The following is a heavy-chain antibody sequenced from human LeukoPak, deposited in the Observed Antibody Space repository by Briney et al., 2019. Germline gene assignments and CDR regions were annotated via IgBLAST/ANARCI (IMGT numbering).Heavy chain of an antibody. V-gene: IGHV3-53*01. CDR1: GFTVSSNY. Sequence: GGSLRLSCAASGFTVSSNYMSWVRQAPGKGLEWVSVIYSGGSTHYADSVKGRFTISRDNSKNTLYLQMNSLRAEDTAVYYCARDLGLRGPFDYWGQGTLVTVSS. D-gene: IGHD3-16*01. J-gene: IGHJ4*02. CDR3: ARDLGLRGPFDY. CDR2: IYSGGST.